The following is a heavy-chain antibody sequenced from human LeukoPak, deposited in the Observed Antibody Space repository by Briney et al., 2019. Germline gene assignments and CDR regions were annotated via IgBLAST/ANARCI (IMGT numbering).Heavy chain of an antibody. Sequence: ASVKVSCNSSGYTFTGYYMHWVRQAPGQGLEWMGRINPNSGGTNYAQKFQGRVTMTRDTSISTAYVELSRLRSDDTAVYYCARVFGVVIKSLGYWGQGTLVTVSS. CDR2: INPNSGGT. V-gene: IGHV1-2*06. D-gene: IGHD3-3*01. CDR3: ARVFGVVIKSLGY. CDR1: GYTFTGYY. J-gene: IGHJ4*02.